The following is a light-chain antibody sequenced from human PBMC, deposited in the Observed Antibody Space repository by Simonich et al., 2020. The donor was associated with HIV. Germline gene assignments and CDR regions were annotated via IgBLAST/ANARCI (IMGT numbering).Light chain of an antibody. J-gene: IGLJ3*02. CDR1: SSDVGAYNY. CDR3: SSYTSSSTLVV. CDR2: DVS. Sequence: QSALTQPASVSGSPGQSITISCTGTSSDVGAYNYVSWYQQHPGKAPKLMIYDVSNRPPGVSNRFSGSKSGNTASLTISGLQAEDEADYYCSSYTSSSTLVVFGGGTKLTVL. V-gene: IGLV2-14*03.